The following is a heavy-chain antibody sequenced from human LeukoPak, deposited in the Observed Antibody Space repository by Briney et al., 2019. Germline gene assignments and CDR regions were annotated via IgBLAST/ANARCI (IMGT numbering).Heavy chain of an antibody. Sequence: PGGSLRLSCAASGFTFSSYAMHWVRQAPGKGLEWVAVISYDGSNKYYADSVKDRFTISRDNSKNTLYLQMNSLRAEDTAVYYCARVAEGYGYLIDYWGQGTLVTVSS. CDR3: ARVAEGYGYLIDY. J-gene: IGHJ4*02. D-gene: IGHD5-18*01. CDR2: ISYDGSNK. CDR1: GFTFSSYA. V-gene: IGHV3-30-3*01.